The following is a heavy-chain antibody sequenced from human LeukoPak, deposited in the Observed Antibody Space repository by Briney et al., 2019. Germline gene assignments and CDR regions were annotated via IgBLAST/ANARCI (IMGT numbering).Heavy chain of an antibody. Sequence: GGSLRLSCEASGFTFRSYNMNWVRQAPGKGLEWVSFISINGDYIYSADSLKGRFTIPRDNAKNSLYLQMNSLRAEDTAVYYGARDPGCSAYDYDRRLDYWGQGTLVTVSS. CDR2: ISINGDYI. J-gene: IGHJ4*02. CDR1: GFTFRSYN. CDR3: ARDPGCSAYDYDRRLDY. D-gene: IGHD5-12*01. V-gene: IGHV3-21*01.